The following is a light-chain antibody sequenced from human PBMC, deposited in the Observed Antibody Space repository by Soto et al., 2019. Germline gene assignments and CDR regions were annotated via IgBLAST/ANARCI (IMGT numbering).Light chain of an antibody. J-gene: IGLJ1*01. CDR2: EVS. CDR1: SSDVGKYKY. CDR3: FSYTSSGTYV. Sequence: QSVLTQPASVSGSPGQSTTISCTGTSSDVGKYKYVSWYQQHPGKAPKLMIYEVSNRPSGVSNRFSGSKSGNTASLTISGLQAEDETDYYCFSYTSSGTYVFGTGTKVTVL. V-gene: IGLV2-14*01.